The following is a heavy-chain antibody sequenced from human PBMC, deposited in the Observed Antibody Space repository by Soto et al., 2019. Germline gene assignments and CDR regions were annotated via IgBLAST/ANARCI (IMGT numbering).Heavy chain of an antibody. Sequence: SETLSLTCAVSGGSISSGGYSWSWIRQPPGKGLEWIGYIYHSGSTYYNPSLKSRVTISVDRSKNQFSLKLSSVTAADTAVYYCARDSGSYGGFDYCGQGTLVTVSS. CDR1: GGSISSGGYS. V-gene: IGHV4-30-2*01. D-gene: IGHD1-26*01. J-gene: IGHJ4*02. CDR3: ARDSGSYGGFDY. CDR2: IYHSGST.